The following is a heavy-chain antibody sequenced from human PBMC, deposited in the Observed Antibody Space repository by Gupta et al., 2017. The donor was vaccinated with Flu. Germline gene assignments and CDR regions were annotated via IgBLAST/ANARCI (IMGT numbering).Heavy chain of an antibody. CDR1: GGIFRSNA. V-gene: IGHV1-69*01. J-gene: IGHJ4*02. Sequence: QVQLVQSGAEVKKPGSSVKVSCKASGGIFRSNAISWVRQAPGQGLEWMGGIIAIFGTTNYAQKFQGRVTITADESTTTVYMELSSLRSEDSAVYYCARSGTYYGSYFDYWGQGTLVAVSS. CDR3: ARSGTYYGSYFDY. CDR2: IIAIFGTT. D-gene: IGHD1-26*01.